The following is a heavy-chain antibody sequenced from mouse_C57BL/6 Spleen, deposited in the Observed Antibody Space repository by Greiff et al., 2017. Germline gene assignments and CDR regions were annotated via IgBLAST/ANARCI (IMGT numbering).Heavy chain of an antibody. CDR2: ISYDGSN. J-gene: IGHJ1*03. V-gene: IGHV3-6*01. CDR3: AREGIYMPFDV. D-gene: IGHD2-1*01. Sequence: EVQLQQSGPGLVKPSQSLSLTCSVTGYSITSGYYWNWIRQFPGNKLEWMGYISYDGSNNYNPSLKNRISITRDTSKNQFFLKLNSVTTEDTATYYCAREGIYMPFDVWGTGTTVTVSS. CDR1: GYSITSGYY.